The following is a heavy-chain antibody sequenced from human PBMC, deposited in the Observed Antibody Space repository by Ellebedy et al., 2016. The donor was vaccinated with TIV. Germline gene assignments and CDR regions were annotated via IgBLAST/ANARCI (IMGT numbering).Heavy chain of an antibody. V-gene: IGHV1-18*01. CDR3: ARRYTLSRYDY. Sequence: AASVKVSCKTSGYTFISYGVTWVRQAPGHGLEWVGWISAFHGTPQYAQKFQDRVTLSSDTSTSTAYMELRNLRSDDTAMYYCARRYTLSRYDYWGQGTQVTVSS. CDR2: ISAFHGTP. J-gene: IGHJ4*02. CDR1: GYTFISYG. D-gene: IGHD3-16*02.